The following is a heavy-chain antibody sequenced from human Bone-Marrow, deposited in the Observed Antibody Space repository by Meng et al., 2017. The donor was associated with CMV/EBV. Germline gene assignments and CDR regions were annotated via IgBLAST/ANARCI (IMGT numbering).Heavy chain of an antibody. V-gene: IGHV1-8*01. CDR2: MNPNSGNT. Sequence: ASVKVSCKASGYTFTSYDINWVRQATGQGLEWMGWMNPNSGNTGYAQKFQGRVTMTRNTSISTAYMELSSLRSEDTAVSYCARGGAVLRFLEWFRWCDPWGQGTLVTVSS. CDR1: GYTFTSYD. CDR3: ARGGAVLRFLEWFRWCDP. J-gene: IGHJ5*02. D-gene: IGHD3-3*01.